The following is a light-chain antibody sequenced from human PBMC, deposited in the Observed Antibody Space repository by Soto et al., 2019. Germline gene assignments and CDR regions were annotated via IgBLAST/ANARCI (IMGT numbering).Light chain of an antibody. V-gene: IGLV2-8*01. Sequence: QSALTQPPSASGSPGQSVTISCTGTSSDVGGYDYVSWYQQHPGKAPKLMIYEVTIRPSGVSDLFSGSKSGNTASLTVCGLQAEDEADYYCSSYTAGNPSYVFGPGTKVTVL. CDR1: SSDVGGYDY. CDR2: EVT. CDR3: SSYTAGNPSYV. J-gene: IGLJ1*01.